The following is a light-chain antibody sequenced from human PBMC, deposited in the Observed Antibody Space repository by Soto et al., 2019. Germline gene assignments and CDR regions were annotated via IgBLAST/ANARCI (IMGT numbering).Light chain of an antibody. Sequence: EIVMTQSPVTLSLSPGDRATLSCRASQSVANNLDWFQQRPGQAPRLLVYGASATATGSPARFSGSGSGTEFTLTISSLQSEDFAVYYCQQYNDWPRTFGQGTKVEIK. CDR2: GAS. J-gene: IGKJ1*01. CDR1: QSVANN. V-gene: IGKV3-15*01. CDR3: QQYNDWPRT.